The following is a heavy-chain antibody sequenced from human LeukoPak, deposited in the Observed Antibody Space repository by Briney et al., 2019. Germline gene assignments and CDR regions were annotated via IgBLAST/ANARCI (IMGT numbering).Heavy chain of an antibody. Sequence: SETLSLTCSVSGGSISSYYWSWIRQPPGKGLEWIGYIYYSGSTNYNPSLKSRVTISVDTSKNQFSLKLSSVTAADTAVYYCARDGLNWFDPWGQGTLVTVSS. V-gene: IGHV4-59*01. D-gene: IGHD3/OR15-3a*01. CDR2: IYYSGST. CDR3: ARDGLNWFDP. CDR1: GGSISSYY. J-gene: IGHJ5*02.